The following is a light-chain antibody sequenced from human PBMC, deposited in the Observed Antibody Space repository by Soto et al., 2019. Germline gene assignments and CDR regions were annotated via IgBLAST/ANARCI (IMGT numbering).Light chain of an antibody. CDR2: AAS. CDR3: QKYKTPPQT. V-gene: IGKV1-27*01. Sequence: DIQMTQSPSSLSASVGDRVTITCRACQGISNYLDWYQQKPGKVPKLLIYAASTLQSGVPSRFSGSGYETDFTLTNSSLKPEDVAVYYCQKYKTPPQTLGRGTRVEIQ. J-gene: IGKJ1*01. CDR1: QGISNY.